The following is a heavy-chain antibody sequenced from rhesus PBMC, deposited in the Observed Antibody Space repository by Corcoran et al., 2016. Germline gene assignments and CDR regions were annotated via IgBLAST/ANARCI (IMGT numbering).Heavy chain of an antibody. J-gene: IGHJ4*01. V-gene: IGHV4-127*01. Sequence: QVQLQESGPGVVKPSETLSLTCAVSGGSISGYYLCRWFRQAPGKGLEWIGYIGGSSGSTNYNPSLKSRVTISKDTSKNQFSLKLSSVTAADTAVYYCARDRGSGWFDYWGQGVLVTVSS. CDR2: IGGSSGST. CDR3: ARDRGSGWFDY. CDR1: GGSISGYY. D-gene: IGHD6-31*01.